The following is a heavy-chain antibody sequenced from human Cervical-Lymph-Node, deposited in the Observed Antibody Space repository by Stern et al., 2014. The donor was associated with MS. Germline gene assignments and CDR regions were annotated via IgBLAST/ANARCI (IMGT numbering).Heavy chain of an antibody. Sequence: QVTLRESGPTLVKPTQTLTLTCTFSGFSLTTSGVGVGWIRQPPGKALEWLALLYWDDDKRYSPSLKNRLTITKDTSKNQVVLTMTNMDPVDTATYYCAHCGLYYDSGLKYFDLWGRGTLVTVSS. CDR2: LYWDDDK. D-gene: IGHD3-3*01. V-gene: IGHV2-5*02. CDR1: GFSLTTSGVG. J-gene: IGHJ2*01. CDR3: AHCGLYYDSGLKYFDL.